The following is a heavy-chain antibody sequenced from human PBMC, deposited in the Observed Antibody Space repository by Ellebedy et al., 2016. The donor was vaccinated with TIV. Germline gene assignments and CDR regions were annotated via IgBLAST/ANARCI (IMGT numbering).Heavy chain of an antibody. V-gene: IGHV4-39*07. Sequence: MPSETLSLTCIVSAGSTSNSDYPLNFIRQPPEKGLERIWIIYYICSAYYNPSLKSRVTESVDTSMNQFSLNLSSVTAAETAVYYCARDPALPRGHFNTWGKGTLITVS. CDR3: ARDPALPRGHFNT. CDR2: IYYICSA. J-gene: IGHJ5*02. CDR1: AGSTSNSDYP.